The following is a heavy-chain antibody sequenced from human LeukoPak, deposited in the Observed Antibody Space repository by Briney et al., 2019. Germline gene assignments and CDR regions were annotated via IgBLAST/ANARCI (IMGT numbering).Heavy chain of an antibody. CDR2: VNPNSGVT. V-gene: IGHV1-2*06. J-gene: IGHJ4*02. D-gene: IGHD1-26*01. Sequence: ASVKVSCKASGYTFTAYFMHWVRQAPGQGLEWMGRVNPNSGVTNSIQKFQGRVTMTRDMSTSTVYMELSSLRSEDTAVYYCARGLGSGSYYGYWGQGTLVTVSS. CDR1: GYTFTAYF. CDR3: ARGLGSGSYYGY.